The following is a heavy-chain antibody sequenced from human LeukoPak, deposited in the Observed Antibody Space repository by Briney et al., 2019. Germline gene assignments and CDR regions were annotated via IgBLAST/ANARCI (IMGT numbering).Heavy chain of an antibody. D-gene: IGHD3-9*01. CDR3: ARGVYYDILTGYSPFDY. CDR1: GYTFTGYY. J-gene: IGHJ4*02. Sequence: ASVKVSCKASGYTFTGYYMHWVRQAPGQGLEWMGWINPNSGGTNYAQKFQGRVTMTRDTSISTAYMELSRLRSDDAAVYYCARGVYYDILTGYSPFDYWGQGTLVTVSS. V-gene: IGHV1-2*02. CDR2: INPNSGGT.